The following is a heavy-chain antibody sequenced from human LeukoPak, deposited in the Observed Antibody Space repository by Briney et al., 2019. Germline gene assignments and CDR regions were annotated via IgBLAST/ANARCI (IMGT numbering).Heavy chain of an antibody. V-gene: IGHV3-7*03. J-gene: IGHJ6*02. CDR1: GFTFGSYW. Sequence: PGGSLRLSCAASGFTFGSYWMTWVRQAPGKGLEWVANIKQDGSETYYVDSVKGRFTISRDNAKNSLYLQMNSLKAEDTAVYYSVRGMDVWGQGTTVTVSS. CDR3: VRGMDV. CDR2: IKQDGSET.